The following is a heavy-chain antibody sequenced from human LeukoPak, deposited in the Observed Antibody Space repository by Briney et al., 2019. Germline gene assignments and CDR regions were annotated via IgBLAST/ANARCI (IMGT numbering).Heavy chain of an antibody. CDR2: VFPEDSDT. D-gene: IGHD5-18*01. J-gene: IGHJ6*03. CDR3: ARLRGVSSGWYYMDV. CDR1: GYDFRSYW. Sequence: GESLKISCKGSGYDFRSYWIGWVRQMPGKGLEWMGLVFPEDSDTRYSPSFQGQVTMSADTSISTAYLHWRSLKASDTAKYFCARLRGVSSGWYYMDVWGEGTTVTVSS. V-gene: IGHV5-51*01.